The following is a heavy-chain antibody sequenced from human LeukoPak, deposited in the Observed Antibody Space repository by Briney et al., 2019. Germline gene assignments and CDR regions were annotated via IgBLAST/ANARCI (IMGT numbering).Heavy chain of an antibody. V-gene: IGHV3-30*03. CDR3: ARNDYGDY. D-gene: IGHD1-1*01. Sequence: GGSLRLSCAASKFTFSNYGMHWVRQAPGKGLEWVAVISYDGSNKYYADSVKGRFTISRDNSKNTLYLQMNSLRAEDTAVYYCARNDYGDYWGQGTLVTVSS. J-gene: IGHJ4*02. CDR2: ISYDGSNK. CDR1: KFTFSNYG.